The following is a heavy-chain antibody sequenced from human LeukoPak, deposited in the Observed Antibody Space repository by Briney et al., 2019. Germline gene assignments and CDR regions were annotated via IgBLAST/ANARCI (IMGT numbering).Heavy chain of an antibody. J-gene: IGHJ5*02. Sequence: SETLSLTCTVSGGSISSGDYYWSWIRQPPGKGLEWIGYIYYSGSTYYNPSLKSRVTISVDTSKNQFFLKLSSVTAADTAVYYCARGPIVGATQGWFDPWGQGTLVTVSS. CDR2: IYYSGST. CDR1: GGSISSGDYY. D-gene: IGHD1-26*01. V-gene: IGHV4-30-4*01. CDR3: ARGPIVGATQGWFDP.